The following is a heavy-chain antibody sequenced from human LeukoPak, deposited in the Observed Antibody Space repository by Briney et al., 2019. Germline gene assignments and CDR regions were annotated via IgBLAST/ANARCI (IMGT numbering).Heavy chain of an antibody. V-gene: IGHV5-51*01. CDR2: IYPGDSDT. CDR1: GYSFTSYW. J-gene: IGHJ4*02. D-gene: IGHD3-3*01. CDR3: ARWGRYDFWSGYYFDY. Sequence: GESLKISCKGSGYSFTSYWIGWVRQMPGKGLEWMGIIYPGDSDTRYSPSFQGQVTISADKSISTAYLQWSSLKASDTAMCYCARWGRYDFWSGYYFDYWGQGTLVTVSS.